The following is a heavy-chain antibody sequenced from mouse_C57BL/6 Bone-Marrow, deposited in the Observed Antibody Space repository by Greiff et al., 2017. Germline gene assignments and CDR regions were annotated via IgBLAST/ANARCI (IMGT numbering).Heavy chain of an antibody. D-gene: IGHD2-12*01. V-gene: IGHV1-62-2*01. CDR1: GYTFTEYT. J-gene: IGHJ3*01. Sequence: VKLMESGAELVKPGASVKLSCTASGYTFTEYTIHWVKQRSGQGLEWIGWFYPGSGSIKYNEKFKDKATLTADKSSSTVYMELSRLTSEDSAVYFCARDEEELYSPFAYWGQGTLVTVSA. CDR3: ARDEEELYSPFAY. CDR2: FYPGSGSI.